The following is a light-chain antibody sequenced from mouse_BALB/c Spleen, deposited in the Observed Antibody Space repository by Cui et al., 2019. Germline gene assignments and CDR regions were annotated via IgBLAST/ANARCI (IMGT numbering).Light chain of an antibody. CDR3: LQWSSYPRT. Sequence: QIDLTQAPAIISASPGEKVTMTCSASSSVSYMYWYQPKPGSSPRLLIYEPSNRASGVPVRFSGSGSGTSYSLTISRMEADDAATYYCLQWSSYPRTFGGGTRLEIK. CDR2: EPS. CDR1: SSVSY. J-gene: IGKJ1*01. V-gene: IGKV4-55*01.